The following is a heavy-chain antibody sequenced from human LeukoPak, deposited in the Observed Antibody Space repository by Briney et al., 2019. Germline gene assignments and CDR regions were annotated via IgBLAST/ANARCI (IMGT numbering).Heavy chain of an antibody. J-gene: IGHJ3*02. Sequence: GASVKVSCKVSGYTFTGYYMHWVRQAPGQGLEWMGIINPSGGSTSYAQKFQGRVTMTRDMSTSTVYMELSSLRSEDTAVYYCARDPNGDYIGAFDMWGQGTMVTVSS. CDR1: GYTFTGYY. CDR3: ARDPNGDYIGAFDM. D-gene: IGHD4-17*01. V-gene: IGHV1-46*01. CDR2: INPSGGST.